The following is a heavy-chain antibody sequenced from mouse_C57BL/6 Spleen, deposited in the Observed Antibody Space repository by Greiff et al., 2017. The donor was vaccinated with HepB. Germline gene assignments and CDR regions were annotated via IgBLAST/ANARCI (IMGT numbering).Heavy chain of an antibody. J-gene: IGHJ1*03. CDR1: GFTFSDYG. Sequence: EVQLVESGGGLVKPGGSLKLSCAASGFTFSDYGMHWVRQAPEKGLEWVAYISSGSSTIYYADTVKGRFTISRDNAKNTLFLQMTSLRSEDTAMYYCAMGYYGSSWYFDVWGTRTTVTVSS. CDR3: AMGYYGSSWYFDV. V-gene: IGHV5-17*01. D-gene: IGHD1-1*01. CDR2: ISSGSSTI.